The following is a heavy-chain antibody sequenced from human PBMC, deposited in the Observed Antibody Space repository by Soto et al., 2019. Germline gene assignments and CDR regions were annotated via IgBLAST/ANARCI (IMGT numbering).Heavy chain of an antibody. CDR2: INHSGST. J-gene: IGHJ4*02. CDR3: ARGRQWLVRGGVDY. D-gene: IGHD6-19*01. V-gene: IGHV4-34*01. Sequence: PSETLSLTCAVYGGSFSGYYWSWIRQPPGKGLEWIGEINHSGSTNYNPSLKSRVTISVDTSKNQFSLKLSSVTAADTAVYYCARGRQWLVRGGVDYWGQGTLVTVYS. CDR1: GGSFSGYY.